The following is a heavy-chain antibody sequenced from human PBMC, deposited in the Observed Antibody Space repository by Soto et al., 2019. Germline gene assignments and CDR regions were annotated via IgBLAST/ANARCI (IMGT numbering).Heavy chain of an antibody. J-gene: IGHJ4*02. CDR2: IHYRGRT. CDR3: ARCRDAFGFDT. Sequence: SETLCITCNFSGGSIKSGGYYWGGIRQHPGKGLEWIGYIHYRGRTSYNPSLKSRGSISLDTSGHQFSLKLTSVTVADTAVYYCARCRDAFGFDTWGQGILVTVSS. D-gene: IGHD2-15*01. V-gene: IGHV4-31*03. CDR1: GGSIKSGGYY.